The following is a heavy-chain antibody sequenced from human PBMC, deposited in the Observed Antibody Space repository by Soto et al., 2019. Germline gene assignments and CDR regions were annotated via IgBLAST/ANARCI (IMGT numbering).Heavy chain of an antibody. D-gene: IGHD3-22*01. J-gene: IGHJ4*02. V-gene: IGHV1-69*13. Sequence: VASVKVSFKASGVTFISYAISWLRHAPGQGLEWMGGIIPIFGTANYAQKFQGRVTITADESTSTAYMELSSLRSEDTAVYYCASLYYYDSSGYYSPPFDYWGQGTLVTVSS. CDR1: GVTFISYA. CDR3: ASLYYYDSSGYYSPPFDY. CDR2: IIPIFGTA.